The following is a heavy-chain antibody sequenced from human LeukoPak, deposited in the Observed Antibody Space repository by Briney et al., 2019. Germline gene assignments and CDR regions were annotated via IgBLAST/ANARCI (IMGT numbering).Heavy chain of an antibody. D-gene: IGHD2-21*02. J-gene: IGHJ4*02. CDR1: GGSFSASY. Sequence: SETLSLTCAVYGGSFSASYWSWIRQPPNKGLEWIGEINHSGGTNYNPSLKSRVTISVDTSKNQFSLKLSSVTAADTAVYYCAWLSYCGGDCYHDYWGQGTLVTVSP. CDR3: AWLSYCGGDCYHDY. CDR2: INHSGGT. V-gene: IGHV4-34*01.